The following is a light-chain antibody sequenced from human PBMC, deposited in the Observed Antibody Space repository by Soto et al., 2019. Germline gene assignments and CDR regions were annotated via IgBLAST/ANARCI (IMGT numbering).Light chain of an antibody. J-gene: IGKJ2*01. V-gene: IGKV3-20*01. CDR3: HQYGSPPGT. CDR2: GAA. Sequence: EIVLTQSPGTLSLSPGERATLSCRASQSVSSSYLAWYQQKPGQAPRLLIYGAANRATGIPDRFSGSGSGTDFTLTVSRLEPEDFAVYYCHQYGSPPGTFGQGTKLEIK. CDR1: QSVSSSY.